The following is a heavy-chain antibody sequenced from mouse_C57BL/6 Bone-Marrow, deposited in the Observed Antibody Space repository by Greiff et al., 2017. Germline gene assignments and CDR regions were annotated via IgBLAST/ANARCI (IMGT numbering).Heavy chain of an antibody. D-gene: IGHD4-1*02. CDR3: ATTGFDY. CDR2: IDPSDSYP. CDR1: GYTFTSYW. V-gene: IGHV1-69*01. J-gene: IGHJ2*01. Sequence: QVQLQQPGAELVMPGASVKLSCKASGYTFTSYWMHWVKQRPGQGLEWIGEIDPSDSYPNYNQKFKGKSTLTVDKSSSTAYMQLSSLTSEDSAVYYCATTGFDYWGQGTTLTVSS.